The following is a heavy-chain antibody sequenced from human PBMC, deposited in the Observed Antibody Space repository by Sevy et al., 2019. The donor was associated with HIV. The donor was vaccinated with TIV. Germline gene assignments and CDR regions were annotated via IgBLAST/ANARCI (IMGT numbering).Heavy chain of an antibody. D-gene: IGHD3-16*02. CDR3: ARALADWGSFHYSL. J-gene: IGHJ4*02. V-gene: IGHV3-7*01. Sequence: GGYLRLSCEVSGFTFSTYWMTWVRQAPGKGLEWVANIKQDGTETSYVDSVMGRFTISRDNAKKSLYLQLDNRRVEDTAVYYCARALADWGSFHYSLWGQGTLVTVSS. CDR2: IKQDGTET. CDR1: GFTFSTYW.